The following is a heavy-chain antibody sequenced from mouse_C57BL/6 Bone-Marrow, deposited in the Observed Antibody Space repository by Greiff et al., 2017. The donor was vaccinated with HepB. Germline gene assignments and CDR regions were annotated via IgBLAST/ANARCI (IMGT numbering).Heavy chain of an antibody. Sequence: QLQQSGAELVKPGASVKLSCTASGFNIKDYYMHWVKQRTEQGLEWIGRIDPEDGETKYAPTFQGTATITADTSSNTAYRQLSSLTAEDTAVYYCARPLWYFDVWGTGTTVTVSS. J-gene: IGHJ1*03. CDR3: ARPLWYFDV. CDR2: IDPEDGET. CDR1: GFNIKDYY. V-gene: IGHV14-2*01.